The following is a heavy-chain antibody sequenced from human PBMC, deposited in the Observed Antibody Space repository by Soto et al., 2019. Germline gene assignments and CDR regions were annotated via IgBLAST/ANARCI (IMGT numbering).Heavy chain of an antibody. CDR3: ANSRVSMVRGLIIIPNY. J-gene: IGHJ4*02. Sequence: EVQLLESGGGLVQPGGSLRLSCAASGFPFTGYAMSWVRQAPGKGLEWVSAISGHGDATFYADSVKGRFTISRDNAKNPLYLHMNSLRAEDTALYYCANSRVSMVRGLIIIPNYLGQGTLGTVSS. D-gene: IGHD3-10*01. V-gene: IGHV3-23*01. CDR1: GFPFTGYA. CDR2: ISGHGDAT.